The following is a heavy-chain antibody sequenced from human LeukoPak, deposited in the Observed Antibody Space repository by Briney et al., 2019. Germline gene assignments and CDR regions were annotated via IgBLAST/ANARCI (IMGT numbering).Heavy chain of an antibody. V-gene: IGHV4-34*01. CDR1: GGSISSYY. J-gene: IGHJ3*02. CDR2: INHSGST. CDR3: ASSGSDAFDI. D-gene: IGHD2-15*01. Sequence: SETLSLTCTVSGGSISSYYWSWIRQPPGKGLKWIGEINHSGSTNYNPSLKSRVTISVDTSKNQFSLKLSSVTAADTAVYYCASSGSDAFDIWGQGTMVTVSS.